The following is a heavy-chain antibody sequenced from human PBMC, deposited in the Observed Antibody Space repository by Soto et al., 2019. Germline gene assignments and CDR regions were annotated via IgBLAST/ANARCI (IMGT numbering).Heavy chain of an antibody. CDR3: AKLWRH. Sequence: SETLSLTCGVSGGSFDGYYWSWLRQSTGKGLEWIGEISGSGATNYNPALESRVSLSLDTSKNQFSLKLDSVTASDTAVYYCAKLWRHWGQGTLVTVSS. CDR2: ISGSGAT. V-gene: IGHV4-34*01. CDR1: GGSFDGYY. J-gene: IGHJ4*02. D-gene: IGHD2-21*01.